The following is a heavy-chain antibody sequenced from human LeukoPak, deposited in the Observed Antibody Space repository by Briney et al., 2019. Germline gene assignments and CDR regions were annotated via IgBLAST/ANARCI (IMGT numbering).Heavy chain of an antibody. CDR1: GGSFSGYY. V-gene: IGHV4-34*01. CDR2: INHSGST. Sequence: SETLSLTCAVSGGSFSGYYWSWIRQPPGKGLEWTGEINHSGSTNYNPSLKSRVTISVDTSKNQFSLKLSSVTAADTAVYYCARGYSSSWNGGDFDYWGQGTLVTVSS. CDR3: ARGYSSSWNGGDFDY. D-gene: IGHD6-13*01. J-gene: IGHJ4*02.